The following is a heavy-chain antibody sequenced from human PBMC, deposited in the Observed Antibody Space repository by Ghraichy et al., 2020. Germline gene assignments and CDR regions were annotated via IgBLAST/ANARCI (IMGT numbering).Heavy chain of an antibody. V-gene: IGHV3-73*01. Sequence: KVSCAASGFTFSGSAMHWVRQASGKGLEWVGRIRSKANSYATAYAASVKGRFTISRDDSKNTAYLQMNSLKTEDTAVYYCLTSCLYYFDYWGQGTLVTVSS. CDR2: IRSKANSYAT. J-gene: IGHJ4*02. CDR3: LTSCLYYFDY. CDR1: GFTFSGSA. D-gene: IGHD2-2*01.